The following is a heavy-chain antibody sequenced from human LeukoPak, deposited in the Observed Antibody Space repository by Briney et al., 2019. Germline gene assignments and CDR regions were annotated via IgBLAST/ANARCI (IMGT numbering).Heavy chain of an antibody. J-gene: IGHJ5*02. D-gene: IGHD3-3*01. CDR2: INPGNGSP. CDR3: ARPYDFWSGTKNWFDH. V-gene: IGHV1-38-4*01. Sequence: GASVKVSCSFSGFTITSYGIHWVQQSPGQGPEWMGWINPGNGSPSYAKKFQGRFTMTRDMSTTTAYTDLSSLTSEDMAVYYYARPYDFWSGTKNWFDHWGQGTLVTISS. CDR1: GFTITSYG.